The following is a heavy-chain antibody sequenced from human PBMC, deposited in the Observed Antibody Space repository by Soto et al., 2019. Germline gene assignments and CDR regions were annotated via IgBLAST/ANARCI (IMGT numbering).Heavy chain of an antibody. Sequence: SETLSLTCAVYGESFSGYYWSWIRQPPGKGLEWIGEINHSGRTNYNPSLKSRVTISADTSKNQFSLKLSSVTATDTAVYYCARLSSSYCSGGSCYSDIQIFDYWGQGMLVTVSS. CDR2: INHSGRT. V-gene: IGHV4-34*01. CDR3: ARLSSSYCSGGSCYSDIQIFDY. CDR1: GESFSGYY. J-gene: IGHJ4*02. D-gene: IGHD2-15*01.